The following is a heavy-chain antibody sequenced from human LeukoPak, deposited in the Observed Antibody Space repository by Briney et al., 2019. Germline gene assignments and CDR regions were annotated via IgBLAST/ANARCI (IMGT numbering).Heavy chain of an antibody. Sequence: GGSLRLSCAASGFTFSSYSMNWVRQAPGKGLEWVSYISSSSSTIYYADSVKGRFTISRDNAKNSLYLQMNSLRAEDTAVYYCAKTAVQSSGPLGGRGTLVTVSS. CDR2: ISSSSSTI. J-gene: IGHJ4*02. CDR1: GFTFSSYS. CDR3: AKTAVQSSGPL. V-gene: IGHV3-48*04. D-gene: IGHD3-22*01.